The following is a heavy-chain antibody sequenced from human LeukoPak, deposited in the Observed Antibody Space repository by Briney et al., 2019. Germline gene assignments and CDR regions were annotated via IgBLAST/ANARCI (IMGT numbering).Heavy chain of an antibody. D-gene: IGHD6-6*01. CDR1: GFTFSSYE. V-gene: IGHV3-48*03. CDR2: ISSSGSTI. Sequence: GGSLRLSCAASGFTFSSYEMNWVRQAPGKGLEWVSYISSSGSTIYYADSVKGRFTISRDNAKNSLYLQMNSLRAEDTAVYYCARQVFDSSSSPLYYYYYMDVWGKGTTVTVSS. CDR3: ARQVFDSSSSPLYYYYYMDV. J-gene: IGHJ6*03.